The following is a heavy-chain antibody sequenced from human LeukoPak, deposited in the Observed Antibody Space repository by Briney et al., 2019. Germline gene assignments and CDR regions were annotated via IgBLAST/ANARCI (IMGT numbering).Heavy chain of an antibody. CDR2: XWYDGTNK. J-gene: IGHJ4*02. D-gene: IGHD5-18*01. Sequence: GGSXXLSCAAPGFSFSSYGMHWVRQAPGKGLEGVAVXWYDGTNKYYADSVKGRFTIYRDNSKNTMYLQMNSLRAEDTAVYYCARDQRGFSYSKYYFDYWGQGTLVTVSS. CDR3: ARDQRGFSYSKYYFDY. V-gene: IGHV3-33*01. CDR1: GFSFSSYG.